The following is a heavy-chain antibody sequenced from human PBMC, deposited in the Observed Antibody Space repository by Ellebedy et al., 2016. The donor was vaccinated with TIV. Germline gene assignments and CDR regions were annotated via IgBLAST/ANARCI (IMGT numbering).Heavy chain of an antibody. CDR2: INPSGGST. V-gene: IGHV1-46*01. J-gene: IGHJ4*02. CDR1: GYTFTSYY. Sequence: ASVKVSCKASGYTFTSYYMHWVRQAPGQGLEWMGIINPSGGSTSYAQKFQGRVTMTRDTSTSTAYMELSRLRSDDTAVYYCARADDSSGYYDMLDYWGQGTLVTVSS. CDR3: ARADDSSGYYDMLDY. D-gene: IGHD3-22*01.